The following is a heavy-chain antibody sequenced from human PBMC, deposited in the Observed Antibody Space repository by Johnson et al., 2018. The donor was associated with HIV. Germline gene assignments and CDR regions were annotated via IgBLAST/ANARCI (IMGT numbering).Heavy chain of an antibody. Sequence: VQLVESGGGVVQPGGSLRLSCAASGFTFSSYGMHWVRQAPGKGLEWVSNIRWNSDNIDYADSVKGRFTISRDNSKNTLYLQMKSLRAEDTAVYYCAKDPQADYAFDIWGQGTMVTVSS. J-gene: IGHJ3*02. CDR3: AKDPQADYAFDI. CDR2: IRWNSDNI. CDR1: GFTFSSYG. V-gene: IGHV3-NL1*01.